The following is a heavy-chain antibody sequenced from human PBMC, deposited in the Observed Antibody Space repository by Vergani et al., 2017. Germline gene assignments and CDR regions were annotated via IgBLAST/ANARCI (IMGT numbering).Heavy chain of an antibody. V-gene: IGHV4-31*03. D-gene: IGHD3-22*01. CDR1: GGSISSGGYY. CDR3: ARGPPPYYYDSSGYYIGDAFDI. J-gene: IGHJ3*02. CDR2: IYYSGST. Sequence: QVQLQESGPGLVKPSQTLSLTCTVSGGSISSGGYYWSWIRQHPGKGLEWIGYIYYSGSTYYNPSLKSRVTISVDTSKNQFSLKLSSVTAADTAVYCCARGPPPYYYDSSGYYIGDAFDIWGQGTMVTVSS.